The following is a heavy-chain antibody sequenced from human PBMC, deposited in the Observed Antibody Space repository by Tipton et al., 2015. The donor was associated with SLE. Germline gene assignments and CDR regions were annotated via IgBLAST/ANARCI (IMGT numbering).Heavy chain of an antibody. CDR3: AKDRGSGFLDV. V-gene: IGHV3-30*02. CDR1: GFPFSSYG. Sequence: SLRLSCAASGFPFSSYGMHWVRQAPGKGLEWVAFIRYDGSNKYYADSVKGRFTISRDNSKSTLYLQMNSLRAEDTAVYYCAKDRGSGFLDVWGQGTTVTVSS. D-gene: IGHD3-10*01. CDR2: IRYDGSNK. J-gene: IGHJ6*02.